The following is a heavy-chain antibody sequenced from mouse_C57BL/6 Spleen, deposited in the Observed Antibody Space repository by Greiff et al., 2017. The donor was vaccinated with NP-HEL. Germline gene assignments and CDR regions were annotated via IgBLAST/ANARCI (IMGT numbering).Heavy chain of an antibody. CDR3: ARLWPTGLAMDY. J-gene: IGHJ4*01. Sequence: QVQLQQPGAELVRPGSSVKLSCKASGYTFTSYWMHWVKQRPIQGLEWIGNIDPSDSETHYNQKFKDKATLTVDKSSSTAYMQLSSLTSEDSAVYYCARLWPTGLAMDYWGQGTSVTVSS. D-gene: IGHD1-1*02. V-gene: IGHV1-52*01. CDR2: IDPSDSET. CDR1: GYTFTSYW.